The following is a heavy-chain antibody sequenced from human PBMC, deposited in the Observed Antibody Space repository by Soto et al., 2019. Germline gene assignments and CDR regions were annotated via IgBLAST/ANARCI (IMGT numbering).Heavy chain of an antibody. CDR3: ARDRSPYSSCPYYYYYGMDV. CDR2: ISAYNGNT. D-gene: IGHD6-19*01. Sequence: QVQLVQSGAEVKKPGASVKVSCKASGYTFTSYGISWVRQAPGQGLEWMGWISAYNGNTNYAQKLQGRVTMTTDTSTSTAYMELRSLRSDDTAVYYCARDRSPYSSCPYYYYYGMDVWGQGTTVTVSS. CDR1: GYTFTSYG. J-gene: IGHJ6*02. V-gene: IGHV1-18*01.